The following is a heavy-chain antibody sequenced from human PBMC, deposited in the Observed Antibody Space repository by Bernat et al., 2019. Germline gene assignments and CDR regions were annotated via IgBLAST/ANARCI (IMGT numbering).Heavy chain of an antibody. D-gene: IGHD3-10*01. V-gene: IGHV2-5*02. CDR3: AHRLSLMSYDKYGRFDY. CDR2: IYWDDDK. J-gene: IGHJ4*02. CDR1: GFSLSTRGVG. Sequence: QITLKESGPTVVKPTQTLTLTCTFSGFSLSTRGVGVGWIRQPPGKALEWLALIYWDDDKRYSPSLKSRLTIPKYTSTNQVDLTVTNVDPEETATYYCAHRLSLMSYDKYGRFDYWGKGTLVAVSS.